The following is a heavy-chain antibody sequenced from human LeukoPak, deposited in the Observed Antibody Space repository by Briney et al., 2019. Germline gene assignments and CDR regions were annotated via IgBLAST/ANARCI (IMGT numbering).Heavy chain of an antibody. CDR2: IYTSGST. Sequence: SETLSLTCTVSGSYYWSWIRQPAGKGLEWIGRIYTSGSTNCNPSLKSRVTMSVDTSKNQFSLKLSSVTAADTAVYYCASGAIGPYYYYYMDVWGKGTTVTVSS. CDR3: ASGAIGPYYYYYMDV. D-gene: IGHD3-16*01. J-gene: IGHJ6*03. CDR1: GSYY. V-gene: IGHV4-4*07.